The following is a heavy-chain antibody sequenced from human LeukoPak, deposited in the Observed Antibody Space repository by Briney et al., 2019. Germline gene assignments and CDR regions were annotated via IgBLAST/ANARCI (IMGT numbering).Heavy chain of an antibody. CDR1: GFTLSSYE. CDR2: ISSSSTII. CDR3: GASRQYVGAFDI. V-gene: IGHV3-48*03. D-gene: IGHD3-16*01. Sequence: GGSLRLSCAASGFTLSSYELYWVRQAPGKGLEWISYISSSSTIIKYADSVRGRFTISRDDARESLYLQMSSLRADDTAIYYCGASRQYVGAFDIWGQGTLVTVSS. J-gene: IGHJ3*02.